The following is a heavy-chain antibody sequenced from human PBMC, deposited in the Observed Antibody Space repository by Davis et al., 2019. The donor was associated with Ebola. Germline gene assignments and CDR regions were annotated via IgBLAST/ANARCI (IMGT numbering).Heavy chain of an antibody. J-gene: IGHJ4*02. CDR2: VNPNSGNT. CDR3: ARGILAEGLDS. CDR1: GYTFTTYG. D-gene: IGHD6-13*01. Sequence: AASVKVSCKASGYTFTTYGINWVRQATGQGLEWMGWVNPNSGNTGYAQKFQGRVTMTRDTSTSTVYMELSSLRSEDTAVYYCARGILAEGLDSWGQGTLVSVSS. V-gene: IGHV1-8*01.